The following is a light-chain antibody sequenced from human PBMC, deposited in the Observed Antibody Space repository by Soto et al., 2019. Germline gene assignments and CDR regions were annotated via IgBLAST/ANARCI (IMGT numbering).Light chain of an antibody. CDR1: QSVSSSY. V-gene: IGKV3-20*01. J-gene: IGKJ1*01. Sequence: EIVLTQAPGTLSLSPGERATLSCRASQSVSSSYLAWYQQKPGQAPRLLIYGASSRATGIPDRFSGSGSGTEFTLTISRLETEDFAVYYCQQYGSSPKFGQVTEVDI. CDR2: GAS. CDR3: QQYGSSPK.